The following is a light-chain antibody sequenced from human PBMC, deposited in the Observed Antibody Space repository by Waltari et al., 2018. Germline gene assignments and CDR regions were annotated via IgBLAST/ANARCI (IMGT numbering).Light chain of an antibody. V-gene: IGLV3-10*01. CDR3: YSADGSGDLGV. Sequence: YELTQPPSVSVSPGQTARITCSGAALPKKYAFWYQQKSGQAPVLVIYDDDKRHSGIPERFSGSSSVSMATLTITGAQVGDEADYYCYSADGSGDLGVFGGGTKVTVL. CDR2: DDD. J-gene: IGLJ3*02. CDR1: ALPKKY.